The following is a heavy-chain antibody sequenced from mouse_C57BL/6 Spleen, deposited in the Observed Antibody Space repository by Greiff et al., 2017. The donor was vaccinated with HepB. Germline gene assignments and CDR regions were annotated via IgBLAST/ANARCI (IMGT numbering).Heavy chain of an antibody. V-gene: IGHV5-4*01. Sequence: EVQLVESGGGLVKPRGSLKLSCAASGFTFSSYAMSWVRQTPEKRLEWVATISDGGSYTYYPDNVKGRFTISRDNAKNNLYLQRSHLKSEDTAMYYCARDRGGYVYAMDYWGQGTSVTVSS. CDR2: ISDGGSYT. CDR3: ARDRGGYVYAMDY. J-gene: IGHJ4*01. CDR1: GFTFSSYA. D-gene: IGHD2-2*01.